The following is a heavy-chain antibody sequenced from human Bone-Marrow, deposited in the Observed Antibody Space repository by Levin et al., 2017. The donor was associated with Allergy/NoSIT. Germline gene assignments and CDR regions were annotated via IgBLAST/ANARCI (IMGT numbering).Heavy chain of an antibody. Sequence: SQTLSLTCAVYGGSFSGYYWSWIRQPPWKGLEWIGEINHSGSTNYNPSLKSRVTISVDTSKNQFSLKLSSVTAADTAVYYCARGRGSGYDDFDYWGQGTLVTVSS. CDR3: ARGRGSGYDDFDY. CDR2: INHSGST. CDR1: GGSFSGYY. J-gene: IGHJ4*02. V-gene: IGHV4-34*01. D-gene: IGHD6-25*01.